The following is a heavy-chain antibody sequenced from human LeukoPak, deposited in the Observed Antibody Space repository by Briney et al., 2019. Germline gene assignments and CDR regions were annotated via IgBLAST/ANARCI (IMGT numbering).Heavy chain of an antibody. J-gene: IGHJ5*02. CDR1: GFTFGDYA. CDR3: AKDSGGFGELANYNWFDP. CDR2: ISGSGGST. V-gene: IGHV3-23*01. D-gene: IGHD3-10*01. Sequence: GGSLRLSCTASGFTFGDYAMSWVRQAPGKGLEWISAISGSGGSTYYAESVKGRFTISRDNSKNTLYLQMNSLRAEDTAVYYCAKDSGGFGELANYNWFDPWGQGTLVTVSS.